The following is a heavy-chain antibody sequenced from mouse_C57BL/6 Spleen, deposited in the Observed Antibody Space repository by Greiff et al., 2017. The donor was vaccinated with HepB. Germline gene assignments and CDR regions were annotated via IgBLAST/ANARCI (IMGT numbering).Heavy chain of an antibody. CDR1: GFTFSSYA. CDR2: ISDGGSYT. J-gene: IGHJ2*01. D-gene: IGHD1-1*01. V-gene: IGHV5-4*01. CDR3: ARDSGLRTVVAKNYFDY. Sequence: EVMLVESGGGLVKPGGSLKLSCAASGFTFSSYAMSWVRQTPEKRLEWVATISDGGSYTYYPGNVKGRFTISRDNAKNNLYLQMSHLKSEDTAMYYCARDSGLRTVVAKNYFDYWGQGTTLTVSS.